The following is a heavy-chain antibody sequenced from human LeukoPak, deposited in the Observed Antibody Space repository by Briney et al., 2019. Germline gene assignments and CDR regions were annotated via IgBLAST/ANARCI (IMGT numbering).Heavy chain of an antibody. CDR1: GGSISSYY. CDR3: AREHAYYYDSSGLYYFDY. CDR2: IYTSGST. V-gene: IGHV4-4*07. D-gene: IGHD3-22*01. Sequence: PSETLSLTCTVSGGSISSYYWSWIRQPAGKGLEWIGRIYTSGSTNYNPSLKSRVTMSVDTSKNQFSPKLSSVTAADTAVYYCAREHAYYYDSSGLYYFDYWGQGTLVTVSS. J-gene: IGHJ4*02.